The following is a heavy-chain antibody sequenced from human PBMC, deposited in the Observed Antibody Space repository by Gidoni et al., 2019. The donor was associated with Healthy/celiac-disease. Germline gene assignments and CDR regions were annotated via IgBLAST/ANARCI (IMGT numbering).Heavy chain of an antibody. CDR1: GYSFTSYW. CDR2: IYPGDSDT. CDR3: ARVTIFGVVIGHFDY. Sequence: EVQLVQSGAEVKKPGAPLKISCKGSGYSFTSYWIGWVRQMPGKGLEWMGIIYPGDSDTRYSPSFQGQVTISADKSISTAYLQWSSLKASDTAMYYCARVTIFGVVIGHFDYWGQGTLVTVSS. V-gene: IGHV5-51*01. D-gene: IGHD3-3*01. J-gene: IGHJ4*02.